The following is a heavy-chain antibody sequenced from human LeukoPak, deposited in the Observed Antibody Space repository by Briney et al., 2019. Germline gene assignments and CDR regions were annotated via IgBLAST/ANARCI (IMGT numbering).Heavy chain of an antibody. V-gene: IGHV4-38-2*01. CDR2: IYHSGST. D-gene: IGHD3-3*01. J-gene: IGHJ4*02. Sequence: SETLSLTCAVSGYSISSGYYWGWIRQPPGKGLEWIGSIYHSGSTYYNPSLKSRVTISVDTSKNQFSLKLSSVTAADTAVYYCASNVWSGYYPFDYWGQGTLATVSS. CDR1: GYSISSGYY. CDR3: ASNVWSGYYPFDY.